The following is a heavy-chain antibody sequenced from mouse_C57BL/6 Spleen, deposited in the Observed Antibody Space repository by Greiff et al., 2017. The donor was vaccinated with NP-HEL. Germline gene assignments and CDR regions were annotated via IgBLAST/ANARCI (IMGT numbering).Heavy chain of an antibody. CDR1: GYTFTDYN. CDR2: INPNNGGT. CDR3: AREGLLSYYFDY. Sequence: EVMLVESGPELVKPGASVKMSCKASGYTFTDYNMHWVKQSHGKSLEWIGYINPNNGGTSYNQKFKGKATLTVNKSSSTAYMELRSLTSEDSAVYYCAREGLLSYYFDYWGQGTTLTVSS. D-gene: IGHD2-10*01. V-gene: IGHV1-22*01. J-gene: IGHJ2*01.